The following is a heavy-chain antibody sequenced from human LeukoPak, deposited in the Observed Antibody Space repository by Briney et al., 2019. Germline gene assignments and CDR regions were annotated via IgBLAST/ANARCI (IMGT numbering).Heavy chain of an antibody. D-gene: IGHD6-13*01. J-gene: IGHJ5*02. CDR1: GFTFSSYG. CDR2: ISYDGSNE. Sequence: GGSLRLSCAASGFTFSSYGMHWVRQAPGKGLEWVAVISYDGSNEYYADSVKGRFTISRDNSKNTLYLQMSSLRAEDTAVYYCARGRAAARKHNWLDPWGQGTLVTVSS. V-gene: IGHV3-30*03. CDR3: ARGRAAARKHNWLDP.